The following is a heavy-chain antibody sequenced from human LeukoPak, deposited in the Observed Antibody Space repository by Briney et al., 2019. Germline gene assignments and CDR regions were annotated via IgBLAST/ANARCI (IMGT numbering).Heavy chain of an antibody. D-gene: IGHD2-15*01. J-gene: IGHJ1*01. V-gene: IGHV4-34*01. Sequence: PSETLSLTCAVHGESLNDYYWSWIRQSPGKGLEWFGEITHNGSTTFNPSLESRHTISVDTSKNHFSLKLPSVTGADASVYFCARGICRGESCYSAEYFQHGGQGTLVTVSS. CDR2: ITHNGST. CDR1: GESLNDYY. CDR3: ARGICRGESCYSAEYFQH.